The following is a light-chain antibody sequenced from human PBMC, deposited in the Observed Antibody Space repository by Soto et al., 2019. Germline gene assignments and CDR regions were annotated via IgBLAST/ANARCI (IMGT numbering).Light chain of an antibody. Sequence: EIVLRQSPNTLSLSPGERATLSCWASESVSSSYLAWYQQRPGQAPRLLIYGASSRATGIPDRFSGSGSGTDFTLTISRPEPEDFAMYYCQQYSASPRTFGQGTKVEIK. CDR2: GAS. CDR3: QQYSASPRT. J-gene: IGKJ2*01. CDR1: ESVSSSY. V-gene: IGKV3-20*01.